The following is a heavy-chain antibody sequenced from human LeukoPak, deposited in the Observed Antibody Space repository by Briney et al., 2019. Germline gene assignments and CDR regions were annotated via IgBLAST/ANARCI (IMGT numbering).Heavy chain of an antibody. D-gene: IGHD5-12*01. V-gene: IGHV3-20*04. CDR1: GFTFDDYG. J-gene: IGHJ4*02. CDR3: ARVTYYDSLYYFDY. Sequence: GGSLRLSCAASGFTFDDYGLSWVRQAPGKGLEWVSGTNWNGGSTGYADSVKGRFTISRDNAKNSLYLQMNSLRAEDTALYYCARVTYYDSLYYFDYWGQGTLVTVSS. CDR2: TNWNGGST.